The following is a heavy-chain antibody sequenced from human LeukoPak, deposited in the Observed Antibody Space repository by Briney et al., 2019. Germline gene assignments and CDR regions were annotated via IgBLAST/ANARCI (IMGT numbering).Heavy chain of an antibody. V-gene: IGHV4-34*01. CDR3: ARGRYSSSWYYYYGMDV. Sequence: PWGTCPLTAAAMGGSLGGYTGSGFGKPPGKGLDWFGEINNSGSTNYNPSLKSRVTISVDTSKNQFSLKLSSVTAADTAVYYCARGRYSSSWYYYYGMDVWGKGTTVTVSS. J-gene: IGHJ6*04. D-gene: IGHD6-13*01. CDR2: INNSGST. CDR1: GGSLGGYT.